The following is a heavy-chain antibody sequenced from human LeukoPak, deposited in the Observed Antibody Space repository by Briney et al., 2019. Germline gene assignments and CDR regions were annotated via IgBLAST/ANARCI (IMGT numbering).Heavy chain of an antibody. V-gene: IGHV3-23*01. CDR2: ISGGGGST. Sequence: GGSLRLSCAASGFTFTSYSMNWVRQAPGKGLEWVSTISGGGGSTYYADSVKGRFTISRDNSKNTLYLQVNSLRAEDTAVYYCAKAAAALGFDFWGQGTLVTVSS. J-gene: IGHJ4*02. CDR1: GFTFTSYS. CDR3: AKAAAALGFDF. D-gene: IGHD6-13*01.